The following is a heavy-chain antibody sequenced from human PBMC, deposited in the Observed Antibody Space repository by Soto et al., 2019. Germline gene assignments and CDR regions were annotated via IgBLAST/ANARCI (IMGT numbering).Heavy chain of an antibody. D-gene: IGHD3-3*01. CDR3: ARFDFWSGYSQDQ. J-gene: IGHJ4*02. Sequence: QVQLVQSGAEVKKPGASLRVSCKASGYTFTSYGINWARQAPGQGLEWIGWVTAYNDERKFAEKFQDRLSMTTDTATITAFMELRSLRSDDTAMYYCARFDFWSGYSQDQWGQGTLVTVSS. CDR2: VTAYNDER. V-gene: IGHV1-18*04. CDR1: GYTFTSYG.